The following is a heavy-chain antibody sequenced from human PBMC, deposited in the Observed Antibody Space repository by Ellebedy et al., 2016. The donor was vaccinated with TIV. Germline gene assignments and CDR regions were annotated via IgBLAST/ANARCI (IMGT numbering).Heavy chain of an antibody. CDR2: IYQDGSDQ. D-gene: IGHD5-18*01. Sequence: PGGSLRLSCAASGFSSRSYWMSWVRQAPGKGLEWVANIYQDGSDQYSVDSVKGRFTISRDNANKSLFLQMNNLRVEDTAVYYCARRGSYGEYAVQINSWFDTWGRGTLVTVSS. CDR1: GFSSRSYW. J-gene: IGHJ5*02. V-gene: IGHV3-7*01. CDR3: ARRGSYGEYAVQINSWFDT.